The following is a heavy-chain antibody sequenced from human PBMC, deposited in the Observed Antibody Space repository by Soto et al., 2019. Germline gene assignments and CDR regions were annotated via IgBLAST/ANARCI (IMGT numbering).Heavy chain of an antibody. V-gene: IGHV3-74*01. Sequence: GGSLRLSGAASGFSFSHYGMHWVRQAPWKGLVWVSRISPDGITTTYADSVKGRFTISRDNAKSTLYLQMNSLTVEDGAVYYCAHSWLPTSYWGPGTLLAFYS. CDR2: ISPDGITT. J-gene: IGHJ4*02. CDR1: GFSFSHYG. D-gene: IGHD3-10*01. CDR3: AHSWLPTSY.